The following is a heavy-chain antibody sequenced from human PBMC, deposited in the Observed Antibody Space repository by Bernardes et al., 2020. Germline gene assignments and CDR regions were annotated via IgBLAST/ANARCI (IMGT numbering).Heavy chain of an antibody. V-gene: IGHV3-21*01. CDR2: ISSSSSYT. D-gene: IGHD2-15*01. Sequence: GGSLRLSCAASGFTFSSYSMNWVRQAPGKGLEWVSSISSSSSYTYYADSVKGRFTISRDNAKNSLYLQMNSLRAEDTAVYYCARDRGWCYLEFDYWGQGTLVTVSS. J-gene: IGHJ4*02. CDR3: ARDRGWCYLEFDY. CDR1: GFTFSSYS.